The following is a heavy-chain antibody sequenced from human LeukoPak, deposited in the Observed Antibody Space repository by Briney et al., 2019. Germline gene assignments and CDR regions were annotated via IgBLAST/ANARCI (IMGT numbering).Heavy chain of an antibody. CDR1: GGSISSYY. D-gene: IGHD3-3*01. CDR2: IYYSGST. V-gene: IGHV4-59*01. Sequence: PSETLSLTCTVSGGSISSYYWSWIRQPPGKGLEWIGYIYYSGSTNYNPSLKSRVTISVDTSKNQFSLKLSSVTAADTAVYYCARGVDDFWRFENNWFDPWGQGTLVTVSS. J-gene: IGHJ5*02. CDR3: ARGVDDFWRFENNWFDP.